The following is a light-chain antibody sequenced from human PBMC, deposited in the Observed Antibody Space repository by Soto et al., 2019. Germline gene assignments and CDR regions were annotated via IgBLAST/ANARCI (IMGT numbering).Light chain of an antibody. Sequence: DIVMTQSPLSLPVTPGEPASISCRSSQSLLHTNGYNYLDWYLQKPGQSPQLLIYLGSNRASGVPDRFRGSGSGTDFTLKISRVEAEDVGVYYCLHALQPPRTFGQGTQLEIK. CDR1: QSLLHTNGYNY. CDR2: LGS. V-gene: IGKV2-28*01. J-gene: IGKJ5*01. CDR3: LHALQPPRT.